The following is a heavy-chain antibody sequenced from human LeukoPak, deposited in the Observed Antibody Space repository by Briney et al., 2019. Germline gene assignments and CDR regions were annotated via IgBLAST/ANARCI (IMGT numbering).Heavy chain of an antibody. CDR1: GASFNYYY. Sequence: SETLSLTCNVSGASFNYYYWSWIRRPAGKGLEWIGRVYLGGSTNYNPSLKSRVMMSLDKANNQFSLRLSSVTAADTATYYCARDHCDDAACYPFDRWGQGTLVTVSS. J-gene: IGHJ4*02. CDR3: ARDHCDDAACYPFDR. CDR2: VYLGGST. D-gene: IGHD2-21*01. V-gene: IGHV4-4*07.